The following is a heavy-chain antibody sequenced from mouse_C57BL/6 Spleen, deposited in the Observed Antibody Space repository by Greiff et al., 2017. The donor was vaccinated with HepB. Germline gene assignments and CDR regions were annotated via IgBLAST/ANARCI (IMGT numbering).Heavy chain of an antibody. CDR3: ERHDCGSSYVFDY. CDR2: INPNNGGT. J-gene: IGHJ2*01. V-gene: IGHV1-22*01. Sequence: EVQLQQSGPELVKPGASVKMSCKASGYTFTDYNMHWVKQSHGKSLEWIGYINPNNGGTSYNQKFKGKATLTVNKSSSTAYMELRSLTSEDSAVYYCERHDCGSSYVFDYWGQGTTLTVSS. CDR1: GYTFTDYN. D-gene: IGHD1-1*01.